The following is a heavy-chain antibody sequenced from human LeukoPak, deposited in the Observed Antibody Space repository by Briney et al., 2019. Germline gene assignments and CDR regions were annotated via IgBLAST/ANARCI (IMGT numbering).Heavy chain of an antibody. D-gene: IGHD3-22*01. V-gene: IGHV3-74*01. CDR2: INSDGSRT. Sequence: QTGGSLRLSCAASGFTFSSYAMHWVRQAPGKGLVWVSGINSDGSRTTYADSVRGRFTISRDNAKNTLYLQMDSLRAEDTAVFYCARAEFYYDRSGYYPRYYNYYYMDVWGKGTTVTVSS. CDR3: ARAEFYYDRSGYYPRYYNYYYMDV. CDR1: GFTFSSYA. J-gene: IGHJ6*03.